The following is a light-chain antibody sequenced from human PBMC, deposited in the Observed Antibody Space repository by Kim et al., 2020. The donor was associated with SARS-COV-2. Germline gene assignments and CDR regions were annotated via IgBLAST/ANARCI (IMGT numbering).Light chain of an antibody. CDR1: SLRRYY. Sequence: SSELTQDPAVSVALGQTVRITCQGDSLRRYYASWYQQKPGQAPVLVIFGKTNRPSGIPDRFSGSSSGNTASLTITGAQAEDEADYYCNSRDSGGNHVVFGGGTQLTVL. CDR2: GKT. CDR3: NSRDSGGNHVV. J-gene: IGLJ2*01. V-gene: IGLV3-19*01.